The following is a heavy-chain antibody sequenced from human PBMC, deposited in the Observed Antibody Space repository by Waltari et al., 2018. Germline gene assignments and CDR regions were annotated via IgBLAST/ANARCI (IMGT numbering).Heavy chain of an antibody. CDR3: ARASAVFGDY. Sequence: QVQLVQSGAEVKKPGASVKVSCKASGYTFTGYYMHWVRQAPGQGLEWMGRINPNSGGTNYAQKLQGRVTRTRDTSISTAYRELSRLRSDDTAVYYCARASAVFGDYWGQGTLVTVSS. CDR2: INPNSGGT. CDR1: GYTFTGYY. J-gene: IGHJ4*02. V-gene: IGHV1-2*06. D-gene: IGHD3-16*01.